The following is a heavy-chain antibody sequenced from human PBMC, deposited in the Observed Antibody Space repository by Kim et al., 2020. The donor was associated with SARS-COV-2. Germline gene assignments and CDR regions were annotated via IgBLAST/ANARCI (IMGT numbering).Heavy chain of an antibody. D-gene: IGHD3-10*01. V-gene: IGHV3-30*01. Sequence: VESRFTNSRDNSKNTLYLQMNSLRAEDTAVYYCARDYYGSGSYYRGFFDYWGQRTLVTVSS. CDR3: ARDYYGSGSYYRGFFDY. J-gene: IGHJ4*02.